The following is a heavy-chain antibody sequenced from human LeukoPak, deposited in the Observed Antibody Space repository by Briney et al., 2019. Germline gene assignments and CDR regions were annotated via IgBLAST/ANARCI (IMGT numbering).Heavy chain of an antibody. CDR1: GFIFSSYA. CDR2: ISYDGSNK. D-gene: IGHD3-3*01. Sequence: GGSLRLSCAASGFIFSSYAMHWVRQAPGKGLEWVAVISYDGSNKYYADSVKGRFTISRDNSKNTLYLQMNSLRAEDTAGYYCANRGRSLECPYWGQGTLVTVSS. V-gene: IGHV3-30-3*01. CDR3: ANRGRSLECPY. J-gene: IGHJ4*02.